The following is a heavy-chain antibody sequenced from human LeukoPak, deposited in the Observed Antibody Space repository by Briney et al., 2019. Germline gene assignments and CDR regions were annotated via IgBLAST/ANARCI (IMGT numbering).Heavy chain of an antibody. V-gene: IGHV4-59*01. CDR1: GGSISSYY. D-gene: IGHD7-27*01. Sequence: SETLFLTCTVSGGSISSYYWSWIRQPPGKGLEWIGYISYSGTTTYNPSLKSRVTISMDTSKSQFSLRLSSVTAADPAVYYCARERGGLNWGWWDYWGQGTLVTVSS. CDR3: ARERGGLNWGWWDY. CDR2: ISYSGTT. J-gene: IGHJ4*02.